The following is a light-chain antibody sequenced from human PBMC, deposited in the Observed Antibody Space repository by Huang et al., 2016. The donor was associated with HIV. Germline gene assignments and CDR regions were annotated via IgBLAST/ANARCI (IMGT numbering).Light chain of an antibody. CDR3: QQTYSPPPWT. Sequence: DIQMTQSPSSLSASIGDRVTITCRASQSVSNSLNWYQQKPGEAPKFLNYAASTLQSVVPSRFSGTGSGTYFTLTITSLQPEDFATYYCQQTYSPPPWTFGQGTKVEMK. V-gene: IGKV1-39*01. J-gene: IGKJ1*01. CDR1: QSVSNS. CDR2: AAS.